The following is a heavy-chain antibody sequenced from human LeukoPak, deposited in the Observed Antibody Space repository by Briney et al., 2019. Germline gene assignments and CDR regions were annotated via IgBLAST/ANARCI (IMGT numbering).Heavy chain of an antibody. J-gene: IGHJ3*02. Sequence: ASVKVSCKASGYTFTNHGISWVRQAPGQGLEWMGWISTYNGNTNYAQKLQGRVTMTTDTSTSTAYMGLRSLRSDDTAVYYCARSGGWAYGDYDGFIAFDIWGQGTMVTVSS. CDR1: GYTFTNHG. CDR3: ARSGGWAYGDYDGFIAFDI. CDR2: ISTYNGNT. V-gene: IGHV1-18*01. D-gene: IGHD4-17*01.